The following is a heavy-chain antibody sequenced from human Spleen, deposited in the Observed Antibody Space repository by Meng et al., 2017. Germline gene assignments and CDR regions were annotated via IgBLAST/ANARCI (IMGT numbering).Heavy chain of an antibody. D-gene: IGHD3-22*01. J-gene: IGHJ4*02. CDR3: ARVVDYYDSSGLDDY. Sequence: VQLVPSGAEVKKPGASVKVSCKASGYTFTSYGISWVRQAPGQGLEWMGWISAYNGNTNYAQKLQGRVTMTTDTSTSTAYMELRSLRSDDTAVYYCARVVDYYDSSGLDDYWGQGTLVTVSS. V-gene: IGHV1-18*01. CDR2: ISAYNGNT. CDR1: GYTFTSYG.